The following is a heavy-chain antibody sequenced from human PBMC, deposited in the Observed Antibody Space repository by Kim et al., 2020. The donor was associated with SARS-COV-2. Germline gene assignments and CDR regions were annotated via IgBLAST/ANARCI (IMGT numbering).Heavy chain of an antibody. Sequence: GGSLRLSCAASGFTFSNAWMSWVRQAPGKGLEWVGRIKSKTDGGTTDYAAPVKGRFTISRDDSKNTLYLQMNSLKTEDTAVYYCTTVPGGSYYPPVRNNAFDIWGQGTMVTVSS. CDR2: IKSKTDGGTT. CDR1: GFTFSNAW. D-gene: IGHD1-26*01. J-gene: IGHJ3*02. CDR3: TTVPGGSYYPPVRNNAFDI. V-gene: IGHV3-15*01.